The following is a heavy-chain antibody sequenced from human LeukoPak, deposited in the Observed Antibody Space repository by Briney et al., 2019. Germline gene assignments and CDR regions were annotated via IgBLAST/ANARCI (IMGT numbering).Heavy chain of an antibody. J-gene: IGHJ4*02. CDR1: GGSFSGYY. D-gene: IGHD3-16*02. Sequence: PSETLSLTCAVYGGSFSGYYWSWIRQPPGKGLEWIGEINHSGSTNYNPSLKSRVTISVDTSKNQFSLKLSSVTAADTAVYYCARGLSAVVYWGQGTLVTVSS. CDR3: ARGLSAVVY. CDR2: INHSGST. V-gene: IGHV4-34*01.